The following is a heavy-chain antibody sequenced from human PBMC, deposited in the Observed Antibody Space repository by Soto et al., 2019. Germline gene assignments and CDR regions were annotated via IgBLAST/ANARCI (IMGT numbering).Heavy chain of an antibody. Sequence: QVQLQESGPGLVKPSQTLSLTCTVSGGSISSGGYYWSWIRQHPGKGLEWIGYIYYSGSTYYNTSLKSRVTISVDTSKNQFSLKLSSVTAADTAVYYGAREASGDTAMGHFDYWGQGTLVTVSS. CDR2: IYYSGST. CDR3: AREASGDTAMGHFDY. D-gene: IGHD5-18*01. J-gene: IGHJ4*02. CDR1: GGSISSGGYY. V-gene: IGHV4-31*03.